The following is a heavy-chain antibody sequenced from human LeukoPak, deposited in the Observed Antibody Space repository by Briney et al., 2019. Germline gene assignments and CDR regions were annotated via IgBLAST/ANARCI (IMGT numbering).Heavy chain of an antibody. CDR3: ARYAVEYSGTYFDS. CDR1: GGSITSGTYY. J-gene: IGHJ4*02. V-gene: IGHV4-39*01. D-gene: IGHD1-26*01. Sequence: PSETLSLTCTVYGGSITSGTYYWGWIRQYPGKGLEWIGNIYYSGSTYYNPSLMSRVTISVDTSKNQFSLKLSSVTAAGTAVYYCARYAVEYSGTYFDSWGQGSLVTVSS. CDR2: IYYSGST.